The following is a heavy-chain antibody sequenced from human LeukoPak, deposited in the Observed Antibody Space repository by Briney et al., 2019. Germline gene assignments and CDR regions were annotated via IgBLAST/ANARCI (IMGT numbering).Heavy chain of an antibody. CDR3: ARSDYYYYYYMDV. D-gene: IGHD4/OR15-4a*01. CDR2: IIPLFGTA. CDR1: GDTFSSYA. Sequence: SVKVSCKVSGDTFSSYAINWVRQAPGQGLEWMGKIIPLFGTADYAQKLQGRVAITTDESTITAYMELSSLRSEDTAVYYCARSDYYYYYYMDVWGKGTTVTVSS. V-gene: IGHV1-69*05. J-gene: IGHJ6*03.